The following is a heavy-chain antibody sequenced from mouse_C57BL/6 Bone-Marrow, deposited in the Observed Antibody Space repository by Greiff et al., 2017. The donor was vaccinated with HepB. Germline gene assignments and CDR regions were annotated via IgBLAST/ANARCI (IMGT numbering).Heavy chain of an antibody. Sequence: VQLQQPGAELVRPGTSVKLSCKASGYTFTSYWMHWVKQRPGQGLEWIGVIDPSDSYTNYNQKFKGKATLTVDTSSSTAYMQLSSLTSEDSAVYYCARKECYYAMDYWGQGTSVTVSS. J-gene: IGHJ4*01. CDR2: IDPSDSYT. CDR3: ARKECYYAMDY. V-gene: IGHV1-59*01. CDR1: GYTFTSYW.